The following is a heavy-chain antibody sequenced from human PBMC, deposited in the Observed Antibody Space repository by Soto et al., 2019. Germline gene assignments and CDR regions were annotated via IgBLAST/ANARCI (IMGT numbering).Heavy chain of an antibody. CDR2: ISSSGSTI. CDR3: ARANWNDFYYGMDA. CDR1: GFTFSDYY. V-gene: IGHV3-11*01. J-gene: IGHJ6*02. Sequence: GGSLRLSCAASGFTFSDYYMSWIRQAPGKGLEWVSYISSSGSTIYYADSVKGRFTISRDNAKNSLYLQMNSLRAEDTAVYYCARANWNDFYYGMDAWGQGTTVTVSS. D-gene: IGHD1-1*01.